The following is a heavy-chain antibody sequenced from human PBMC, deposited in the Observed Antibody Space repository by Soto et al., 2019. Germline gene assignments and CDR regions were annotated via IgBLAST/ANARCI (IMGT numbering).Heavy chain of an antibody. CDR2: ISGSGGST. CDR3: AKELGYSSSAPIEY. J-gene: IGHJ4*02. CDR1: GFTFSSYA. Sequence: GESLKISCAASGFTFSSYAMSWVRQAPGKGLEWVSAISGSGGSTYYADSVKGRFTISRDNSKNTLYLQMNSLRAEDTAVYYCAKELGYSSSAPIEYWGQGTLVTVSS. D-gene: IGHD6-6*01. V-gene: IGHV3-23*01.